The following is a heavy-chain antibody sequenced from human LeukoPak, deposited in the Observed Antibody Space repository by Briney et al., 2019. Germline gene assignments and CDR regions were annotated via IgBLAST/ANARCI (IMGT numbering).Heavy chain of an antibody. J-gene: IGHJ4*02. D-gene: IGHD7-27*01. Sequence: PSETLSLTCTVSGGSTSSGDYYWSWIRQHPGKGLEWIGYVYYSGSTHYNPSLKGRVTISVDTSKNQFSLKLSSVTAADTAVYYCARGGQLGIAVDYWGQGTLVTVSS. CDR3: ARGGQLGIAVDY. V-gene: IGHV4-31*03. CDR1: GGSTSSGDYY. CDR2: VYYSGST.